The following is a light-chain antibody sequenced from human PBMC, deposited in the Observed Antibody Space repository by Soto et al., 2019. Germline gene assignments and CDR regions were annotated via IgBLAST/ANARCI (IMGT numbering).Light chain of an antibody. CDR3: QQVGTSFPYT. Sequence: EVVLSQSPGTLSLSPGERATLTCRATQSVSSSYLAWYQQKPGQAPRLLMYDASTRATAIPDRSSGIWAGTDFTLTISRLEAEDFAMYYCQQVGTSFPYTVGQMTKLDIK. CDR1: QSVSSSY. CDR2: DAS. V-gene: IGKV3-20*01. J-gene: IGKJ2*01.